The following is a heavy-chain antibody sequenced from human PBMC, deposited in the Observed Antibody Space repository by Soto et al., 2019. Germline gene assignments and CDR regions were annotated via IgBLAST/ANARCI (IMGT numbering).Heavy chain of an antibody. CDR3: AKVSASTPGWYGSGWGTFDS. J-gene: IGHJ4*02. CDR2: ISSTGSNQ. V-gene: IGHV3-30*18. CDR1: GFTFTSHC. Sequence: XGSLRLSCAASGFTFTSHCMHGVRQAPGKGLDWVAAISSTGSNQYYADSVKGRFTISRSDSTNTLYLEMKSLRVEDTAIYYCAKVSASTPGWYGSGWGTFDSWGQGTLVTVSS. D-gene: IGHD6-19*01.